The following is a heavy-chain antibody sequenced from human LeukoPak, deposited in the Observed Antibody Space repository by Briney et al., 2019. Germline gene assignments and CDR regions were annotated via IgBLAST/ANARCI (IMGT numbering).Heavy chain of an antibody. CDR1: GGSFSGYY. V-gene: IGHV4-34*01. CDR3: ASSTTVTTRFYYYYYYMGV. Sequence: SETLSLTCAVYGGSFSGYYWSWIRQPPGKGLEWIGEINHSGSTNYNPSLKSRVTISVDTSKNQVSLKLSSVTAADTAVYYCASSTTVTTRFYYYYYYMGVWGKGTTVTVSS. CDR2: INHSGST. D-gene: IGHD4-17*01. J-gene: IGHJ6*03.